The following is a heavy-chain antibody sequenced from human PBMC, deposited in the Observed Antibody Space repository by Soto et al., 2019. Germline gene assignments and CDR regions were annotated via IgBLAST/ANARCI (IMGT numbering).Heavy chain of an antibody. D-gene: IGHD6-13*01. CDR1: GGTFSSYA. J-gene: IGHJ6*02. V-gene: IGHV1-69*13. CDR2: IIPIFGTA. CDR3: ARVRGITQYYYYGMDV. Sequence: GASVKVSCKASGGTFSSYAISWVRQAPGQGLEWMGGIIPIFGTANYARKFQGRVTITADESTSTAYMELSSLRSEDTAVYYCARVRGITQYYYYGMDVWGQGTTVTVSS.